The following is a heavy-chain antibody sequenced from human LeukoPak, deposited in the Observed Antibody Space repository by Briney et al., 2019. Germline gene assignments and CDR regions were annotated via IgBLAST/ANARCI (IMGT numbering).Heavy chain of an antibody. Sequence: SQTLSLTCTVSGGSISSGSYYWSWIRQPAGKGLEWIGRIYTSGSTNYNPSLKGRVTISVDTSKNQFSLKLSSVTAADTAVYYCARDSYAGYGSYYFDYWGQGTLVTVSS. CDR3: ARDSYAGYGSYYFDY. CDR2: IYTSGST. J-gene: IGHJ4*02. CDR1: GGSISSGSYY. V-gene: IGHV4-61*02. D-gene: IGHD3-9*01.